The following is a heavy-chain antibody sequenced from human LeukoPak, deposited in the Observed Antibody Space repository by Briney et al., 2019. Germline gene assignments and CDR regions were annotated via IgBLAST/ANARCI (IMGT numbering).Heavy chain of an antibody. D-gene: IGHD2-8*01. CDR1: GGSFSGYY. J-gene: IGHJ5*02. Sequence: SETLSLTCAVYGGSFSGYYWSWIRQPPGKGLEWIGEINHSGSSNDNPSHKSRVTISVDTSKNQFSLKVSSVTAADTAVYYCARGPPRMKNWFDPWGQGTLVTVSS. CDR2: INHSGSS. CDR3: ARGPPRMKNWFDP. V-gene: IGHV4-34*01.